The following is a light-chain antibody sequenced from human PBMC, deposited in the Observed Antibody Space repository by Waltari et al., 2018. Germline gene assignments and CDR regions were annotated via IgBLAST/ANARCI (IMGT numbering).Light chain of an antibody. J-gene: IGKJ1*01. CDR3: QQYNSYPWT. CDR2: KAS. CDR1: QSISSW. Sequence: DIQMTQSPSTLSASVGDRVTITCRASQSISSWLAWYRQKPGKAPKLLIYKASSLESGVPSRFSGSGSGTEFTLTISSLQPDDFATYYCQQYNSYPWTFGQGTKVEIK. V-gene: IGKV1-5*03.